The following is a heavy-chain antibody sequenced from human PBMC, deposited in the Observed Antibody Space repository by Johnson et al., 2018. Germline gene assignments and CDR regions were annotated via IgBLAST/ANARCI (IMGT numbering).Heavy chain of an antibody. CDR3: SKENWASYPLDAFDA. J-gene: IGHJ3*01. CDR2: INQDGSKK. D-gene: IGHD7-27*01. V-gene: IGHV3-7*01. CDR1: GFSFSSFW. Sequence: EVQLVESGGGLARPGGSLRVSCAASGFSFSSFWMTWVRQAPGKGLEWVADINQDGSKKRYLGSVKGRFTVSRDNAKNSLFLQMNSLRAGETALYYCSKENWASYPLDAFDAWGQGTMVTVSS.